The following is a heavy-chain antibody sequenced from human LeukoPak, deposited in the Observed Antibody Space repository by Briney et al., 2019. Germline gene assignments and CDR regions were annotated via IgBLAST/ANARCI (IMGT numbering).Heavy chain of an antibody. J-gene: IGHJ4*02. CDR3: ARASAIVVVPAAIDY. V-gene: IGHV1-18*01. CDR1: GGTFSSYA. D-gene: IGHD2-2*01. Sequence: ASVKVSCKASGGTFSSYAISWVRQAPGQGLEWMGWTSAYNGNTNYAQKLQGRVTMTTDTSTSTAYMELRSLRSDDTAVYYCARASAIVVVPAAIDYWGQGTLVTVSS. CDR2: TSAYNGNT.